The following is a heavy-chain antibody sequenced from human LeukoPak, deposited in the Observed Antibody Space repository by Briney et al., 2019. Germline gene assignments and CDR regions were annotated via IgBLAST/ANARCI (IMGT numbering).Heavy chain of an antibody. CDR2: ISAYNGNI. CDR3: ARDPSDYDILTGYHLPNYGMDV. J-gene: IGHJ6*02. CDR1: GYTFTSYG. V-gene: IGHV1-18*01. D-gene: IGHD3-9*01. Sequence: GASVKVSCKASGYTFTSYGISWVRQAPGQGLEWMGWISAYNGNINYAQKLQGRVTMTTDTSTSTAYMELRSLRSDDTAVYYCARDPSDYDILTGYHLPNYGMDVWGQGTTVTVSS.